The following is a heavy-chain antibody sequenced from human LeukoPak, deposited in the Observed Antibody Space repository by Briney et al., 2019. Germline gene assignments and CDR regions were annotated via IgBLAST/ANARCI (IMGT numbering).Heavy chain of an antibody. Sequence: GGSLRLSCAASGFTFSSYWMHWVRQAPGKGLVWVSRINSDGRSTNYADSVKGRFTISRDNAKNTLHLQMNSLRAEDTAVYYCTRFLYYYDSSTYHDYFDYWGQGTLVTVSS. CDR2: INSDGRST. CDR3: TRFLYYYDSSTYHDYFDY. J-gene: IGHJ4*02. CDR1: GFTFSSYW. D-gene: IGHD3-22*01. V-gene: IGHV3-74*01.